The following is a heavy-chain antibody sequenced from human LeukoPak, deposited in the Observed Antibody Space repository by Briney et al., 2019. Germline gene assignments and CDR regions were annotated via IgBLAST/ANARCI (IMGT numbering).Heavy chain of an antibody. CDR1: GFTFSRYS. V-gene: IGHV3-21*01. CDR3: AREGYGDYSEVFDY. D-gene: IGHD4-17*01. Sequence: GGSLRHSCAASGFTFSRYSMNWVRQAPGKGLEWVSSIGGSSTSIYYADSVKGRFTISRDNAKNSLYLQMNSLRAEDTAVYYCAREGYGDYSEVFDYWGQGTLVTVSS. J-gene: IGHJ4*02. CDR2: IGGSSTSI.